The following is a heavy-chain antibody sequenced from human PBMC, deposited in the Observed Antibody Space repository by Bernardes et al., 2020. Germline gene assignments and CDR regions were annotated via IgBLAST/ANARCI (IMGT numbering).Heavy chain of an antibody. Sequence: SETLSLTCTVSGDSISSSSYYWGWIRQSPGKGLEWIGSIYYSGSTNYSPSLKSRVTISVDTSKNQFSLNVSSVTAADTAIYYCARRRAMVQGVIISRGTGDNGIDVWGQGTTVTVSS. CDR3: ARRRAMVQGVIISRGTGDNGIDV. J-gene: IGHJ6*02. D-gene: IGHD3-10*01. CDR2: IYYSGST. CDR1: GDSISSSSYY. V-gene: IGHV4-39*01.